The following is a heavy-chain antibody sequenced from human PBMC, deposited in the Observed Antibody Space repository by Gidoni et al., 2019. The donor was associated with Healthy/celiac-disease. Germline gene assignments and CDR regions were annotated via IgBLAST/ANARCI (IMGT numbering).Heavy chain of an antibody. V-gene: IGHV3-33*01. CDR1: GFTFSSYG. J-gene: IGHJ4*02. D-gene: IGHD4-17*01. CDR2: IWYDGSNK. CDR3: AREADYGGNSGLFDY. Sequence: QVQLVESGGGVVQPGRSLRLSCAASGFTFSSYGMHWVRQAPGKGLEWVAVIWYDGSNKYYADSVKGRFTISRDNSKNTLYLQMNSLRAEDTAVYYCAREADYGGNSGLFDYWGQGTLVTVSS.